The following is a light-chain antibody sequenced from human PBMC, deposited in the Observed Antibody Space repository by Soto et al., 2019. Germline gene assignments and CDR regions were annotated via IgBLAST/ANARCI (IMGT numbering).Light chain of an antibody. CDR1: QTISSW. CDR3: QQYHYWWT. J-gene: IGKJ1*01. CDR2: KAS. Sequence: DVQMTQSPSTLSASVGDRVTIVCRASQTISSWLAWYQQKPGKXPXXLIYKASTLESGVPSNLSGSGSGTDFPLTISSMQSEDSAVYYCQQYHYWWTFGQGTKVDIK. V-gene: IGKV1-5*03.